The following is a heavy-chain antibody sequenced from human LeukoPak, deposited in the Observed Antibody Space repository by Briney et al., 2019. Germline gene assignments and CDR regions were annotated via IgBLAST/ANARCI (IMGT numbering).Heavy chain of an antibody. J-gene: IGHJ6*02. V-gene: IGHV3-64D*09. CDR2: ISNSGGST. D-gene: IGHD2-15*01. Sequence: GGSLRLSCSASGFPFSSYAMHWVRQAPGKGLEYVSAISNSGGSTYYAHSVKGGFTISRDNSKNTLNLQMSSLRAEDTAVYFCVRGYSFGPYGMDVWGQGTTVTV. CDR1: GFPFSSYA. CDR3: VRGYSFGPYGMDV.